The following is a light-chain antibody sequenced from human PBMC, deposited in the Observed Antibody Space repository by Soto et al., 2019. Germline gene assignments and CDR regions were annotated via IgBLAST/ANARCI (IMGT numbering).Light chain of an antibody. CDR2: QVS. Sequence: QSALTQPAAVTGSTGRSITISCTGTSSDVGGYNYVSWYQQHPGKAPKLMIYQVSNQPSGVSNRFSGSKSGNTASLTISGLQAEDEADYYCSSYTSSSTYVFGTGTKVTVL. J-gene: IGLJ1*01. V-gene: IGLV2-14*01. CDR1: SSDVGGYNY. CDR3: SSYTSSSTYV.